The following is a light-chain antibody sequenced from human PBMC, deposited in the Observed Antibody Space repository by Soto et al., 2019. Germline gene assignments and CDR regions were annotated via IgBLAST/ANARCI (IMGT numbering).Light chain of an antibody. Sequence: DIQMTQSPSTLSGSVGDRVTITCRASQTISSWLAWYQQKPGKAPKLLIYKASTLKSGVPSRFSGSGSGTEFTLTISILQPDDFATYSCQHYNSYSEAFGQATNVDIK. CDR3: QHYNSYSEA. CDR2: KAS. CDR1: QTISSW. J-gene: IGKJ1*01. V-gene: IGKV1-5*03.